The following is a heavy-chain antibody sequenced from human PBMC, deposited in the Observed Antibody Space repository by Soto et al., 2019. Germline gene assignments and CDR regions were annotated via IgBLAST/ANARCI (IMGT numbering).Heavy chain of an antibody. CDR3: TTASIAASYYYYGMDV. V-gene: IGHV3-15*01. Sequence: KPGGSPRLGCAACGFTFSNAWRSWVRQAPGKGLECVGRIKSKTDGGTTDYAAPVKGRFTISRDDSKNTLYLQMNSLKTEDTAVYYCTTASIAASYYYYGMDVWGQGTTVTVYS. CDR2: IKSKTDGGTT. CDR1: GFTFSNAW. D-gene: IGHD6-6*01. J-gene: IGHJ6*02.